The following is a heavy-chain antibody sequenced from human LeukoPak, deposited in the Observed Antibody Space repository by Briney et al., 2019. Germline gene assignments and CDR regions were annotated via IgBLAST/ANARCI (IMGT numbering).Heavy chain of an antibody. CDR2: INHSGST. CDR3: ARCLGYCSSTSCYGSGWFDP. D-gene: IGHD2-2*01. CDR1: GGSFSGYY. V-gene: IGHV4-34*01. Sequence: SETLSLTCAVYGGSFSGYYWSWIRQPPGKGLEWIGEINHSGSTNYSPSLKSRVTISVDTSKNQFSLKLSSVTAADTAVYYRARCLGYCSSTSCYGSGWFDPWGQGTLVTVSS. J-gene: IGHJ5*02.